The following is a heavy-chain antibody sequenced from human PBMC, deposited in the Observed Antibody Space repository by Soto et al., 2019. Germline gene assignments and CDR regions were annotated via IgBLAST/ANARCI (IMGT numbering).Heavy chain of an antibody. CDR3: ATDKGLGYNTAGY. V-gene: IGHV3-30*03. J-gene: IGHJ4*02. CDR2: MSFDGGNK. CDR1: GFTFSNYA. Sequence: PGGSLRLSCAASGFTFSNYAMHWVRQAPGKGLEWVAVMSFDGGNKYYGDSVKGRFTVSRDNSKTTLYLQMNSLRAEDTAMYYCATDKGLGYNTAGYWGQGTPVTVSS. D-gene: IGHD5-12*01.